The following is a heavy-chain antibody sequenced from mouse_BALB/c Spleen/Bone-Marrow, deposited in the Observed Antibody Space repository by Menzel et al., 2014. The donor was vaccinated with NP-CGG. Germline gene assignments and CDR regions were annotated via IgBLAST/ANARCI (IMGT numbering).Heavy chain of an antibody. J-gene: IGHJ1*01. Sequence: DVQLQESGAELVKPGASVKLSCTASGFNIKDTYMHWVKQRPEQGLEWIGRIDPANGNTKYDPKFQGKATITADTSSNTAYLQLSSLTSEDTAVYYCASYRYAWYFDVWGAGTTATVSS. D-gene: IGHD2-14*01. CDR1: GFNIKDTY. CDR3: ASYRYAWYFDV. CDR2: IDPANGNT. V-gene: IGHV14-3*02.